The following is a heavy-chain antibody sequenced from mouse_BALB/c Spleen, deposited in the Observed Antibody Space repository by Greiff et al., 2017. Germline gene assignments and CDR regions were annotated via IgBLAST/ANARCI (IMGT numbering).Heavy chain of an antibody. CDR3: ASYGSSYWFAY. Sequence: VKLMESGPGLVAPSQSLSITCTVSGFSLTSYGVHWVRQPPGKGLEWLGVIWAGGSTNYNSALMSRLSISKDNSKSQVFLKMNSLQTDDTAMYYCASYGSSYWFAYWGQGTLVTVSA. V-gene: IGHV2-9*02. CDR1: GFSLTSYG. CDR2: IWAGGST. D-gene: IGHD1-1*01. J-gene: IGHJ3*01.